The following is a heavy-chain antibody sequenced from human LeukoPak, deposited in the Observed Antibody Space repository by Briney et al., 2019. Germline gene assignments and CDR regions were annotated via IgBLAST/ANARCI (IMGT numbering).Heavy chain of an antibody. J-gene: IGHJ4*02. CDR3: ARFRDTSGYFDY. CDR2: IYHSGST. V-gene: IGHV4-38-2*02. D-gene: IGHD2-2*02. Sequence: RHSETLSLTCTVSGYSISSGYYWGWIRQPPGKGLEWIGSIYHSGSTYYNPSLKSRVTISVDTSKNQFSLKLSSVTAADTAVYYCARFRDTSGYFDYWGQGTLVTVSS. CDR1: GYSISSGYY.